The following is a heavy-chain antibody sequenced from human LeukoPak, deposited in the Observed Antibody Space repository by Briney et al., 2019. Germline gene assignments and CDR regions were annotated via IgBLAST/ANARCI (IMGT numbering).Heavy chain of an antibody. D-gene: IGHD5-24*01. Sequence: GASVKVSCKASGYTFTGYYMHWVRQAPGQGLEWMGWINPNSGGTNYAQKFQGRVTMTRDTSISTAYMELSRLRSDDTAVYYCASEAGLGTRDGCTQAWFDPWGQGTLVTVSS. CDR1: GYTFTGYY. CDR2: INPNSGGT. CDR3: ASEAGLGTRDGCTQAWFDP. J-gene: IGHJ5*02. V-gene: IGHV1-2*02.